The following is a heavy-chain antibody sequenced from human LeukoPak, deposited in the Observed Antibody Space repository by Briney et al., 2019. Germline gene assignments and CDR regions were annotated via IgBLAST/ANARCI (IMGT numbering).Heavy chain of an antibody. Sequence: GASVKVSCKASGYTFTSYDINWVRQATGQGLEWMGWMNPNSGNTNYAQKLQGRVTMTTDTSTSTAYMELRSLRSDDTAVYYCARDRPLPGIAAAGTPWSGDYWGQGTLVTVSS. D-gene: IGHD6-13*01. V-gene: IGHV1-18*01. CDR2: MNPNSGNT. CDR3: ARDRPLPGIAAAGTPWSGDY. CDR1: GYTFTSYD. J-gene: IGHJ4*02.